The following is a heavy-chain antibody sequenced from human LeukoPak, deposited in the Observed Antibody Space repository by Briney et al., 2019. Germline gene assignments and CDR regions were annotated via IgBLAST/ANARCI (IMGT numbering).Heavy chain of an antibody. CDR3: ARSPPPFYYGSGSSVNYFDY. D-gene: IGHD3-10*01. CDR1: GDSMSSYY. CDR2: MYYSGSA. V-gene: IGHV4-59*01. Sequence: PSETLSLTCTVSGDSMSSYYWSWIRQPPGRGLEWIAYMYYSGSANYNPSLKSRVTVSIDTSKSQFSLKLSSVTAADTAVYYCARSPPPFYYGSGSSVNYFDYWGQGALVTVSS. J-gene: IGHJ4*02.